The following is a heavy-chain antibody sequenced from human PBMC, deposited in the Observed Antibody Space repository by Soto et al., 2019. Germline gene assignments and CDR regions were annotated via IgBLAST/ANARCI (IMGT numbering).Heavy chain of an antibody. CDR2: IKSKTDGGTT. V-gene: IGHV3-15*01. J-gene: IGHJ6*02. Sequence: GGSLRLSCAASGFTFSNACMSWVRQAPGKGLEWVGRIKSKTDGGTTDYAAPVKGRFTISRDDSKNTLYLQMNSLKTEDTAVYYCTTEDYYYGMDVWGQGTTVTVSS. CDR1: GFTFSNAC. CDR3: TTEDYYYGMDV.